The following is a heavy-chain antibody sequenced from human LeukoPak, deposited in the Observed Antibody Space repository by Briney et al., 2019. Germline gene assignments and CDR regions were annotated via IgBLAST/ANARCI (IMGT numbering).Heavy chain of an antibody. CDR3: ARDFGGWRNDLFDP. CDR2: INPNSGGT. CDR1: GYTFTGYY. J-gene: IGHJ5*02. V-gene: IGHV1-2*02. D-gene: IGHD3-3*01. Sequence: ASVKVSCKASGYTFTGYYMHWVRQAPGQGLEWMGWINPNSGGTNYAQKFQGRVTMTRDTSISTAYMELSRLRSDDTAVYYCARDFGGWRNDLFDPWGQGTLVTVSS.